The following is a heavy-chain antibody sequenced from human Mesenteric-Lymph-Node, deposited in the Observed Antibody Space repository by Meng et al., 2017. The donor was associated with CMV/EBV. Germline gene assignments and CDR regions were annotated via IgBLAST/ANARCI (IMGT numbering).Heavy chain of an antibody. V-gene: IGHV1-2*06. D-gene: IGHD3-10*01. CDR1: TGYY. CDR3: ARALTYYGSGSYHGKYYYFDY. Sequence: TGYYMHWVRQAPGQGLEWMGRINPNSGGTNYAQKFQGRVTMTRDTSISTAYMELSRLRSDDAAVYYCARALTYYGSGSYHGKYYYFDYWGQGTLVTVSS. CDR2: INPNSGGT. J-gene: IGHJ4*02.